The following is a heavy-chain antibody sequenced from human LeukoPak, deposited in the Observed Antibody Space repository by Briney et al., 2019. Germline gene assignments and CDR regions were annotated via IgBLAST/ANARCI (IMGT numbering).Heavy chain of an antibody. CDR1: GGSISSSSYY. J-gene: IGHJ3*02. V-gene: IGHV4-39*01. CDR2: IYYSGCT. D-gene: IGHD2-2*02. Sequence: SETLSLTCTVSGGSISSSSYYWGWIRQPPGKGLEWIGSIYYSGCTYYNPSLKSRVTISVDTSKNQFSLKLSSVTAADTAVYYCARGCSSTSCYTYAFDIWGQGTMVTVSS. CDR3: ARGCSSTSCYTYAFDI.